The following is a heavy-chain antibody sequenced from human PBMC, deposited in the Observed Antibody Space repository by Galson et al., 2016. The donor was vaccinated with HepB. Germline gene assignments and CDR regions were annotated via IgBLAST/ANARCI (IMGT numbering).Heavy chain of an antibody. D-gene: IGHD3-10*01. CDR3: ARAMAGQHIDY. Sequence: CAISGDSVSNNNAGWYWIRQSPSRGLEWLGRTYYRFKWHFDYAESVESRISINPDTAKNQFSLQLNSVTPEDTAVYYCARAMAGQHIDYWGQGTLVTVSS. J-gene: IGHJ4*02. CDR2: TYYRFKWHF. V-gene: IGHV6-1*01. CDR1: GDSVSNNNAG.